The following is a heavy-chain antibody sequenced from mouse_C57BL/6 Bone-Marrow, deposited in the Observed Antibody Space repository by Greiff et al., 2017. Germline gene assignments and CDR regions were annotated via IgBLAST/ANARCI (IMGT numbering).Heavy chain of an antibody. CDR1: GFTFSDYY. CDR3: ARDDSWYFDV. V-gene: IGHV5-16*01. Sequence: EVMLVESEGGLVQPGSSMKLSCTASGFTFSDYYMAWVRQVPEKGLEWVANINYDGSSTYYLDSLKSRFIITRDNAKNILYLQISSLKSEDTATYYCARDDSWYFDVWGTGTTVTVTS. CDR2: INYDGSST. D-gene: IGHD2-4*01. J-gene: IGHJ1*03.